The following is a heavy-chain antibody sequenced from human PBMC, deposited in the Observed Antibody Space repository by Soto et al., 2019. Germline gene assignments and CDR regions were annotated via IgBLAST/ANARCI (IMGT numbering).Heavy chain of an antibody. J-gene: IGHJ6*02. CDR3: ARGSSIAGLYYGMDV. V-gene: IGHV4-59*12. CDR2: IYYSGST. Sequence: SETLSLTCTVSGGYISSYYLSWIRQPPGKGLEWIGYIYYSGSTNYNPSLKSRVTISLDTSKNQFSLKLSSVTAADTAVYYCARGSSIAGLYYGMDVWGQGTTVTVSS. D-gene: IGHD6-6*01. CDR1: GGYISSYY.